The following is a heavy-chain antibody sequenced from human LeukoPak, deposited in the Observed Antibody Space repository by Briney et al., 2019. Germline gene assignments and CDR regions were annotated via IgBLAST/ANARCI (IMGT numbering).Heavy chain of an antibody. V-gene: IGHV4-34*01. Sequence: SETLSLTCAVYGGSFSGNYWNWIRQPPDKGLEWIGEINHSGSTNYNPSLKSRVTISVDTSKNQFSLKLSSVTAADTAVYYCARRWGYGSGSYRYYFDYWGQGTLVTVSS. J-gene: IGHJ4*02. CDR3: ARRWGYGSGSYRYYFDY. CDR1: GGSFSGNY. CDR2: INHSGST. D-gene: IGHD3-10*01.